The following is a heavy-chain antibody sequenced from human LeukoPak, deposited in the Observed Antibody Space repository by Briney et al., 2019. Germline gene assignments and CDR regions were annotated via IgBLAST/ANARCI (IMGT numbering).Heavy chain of an antibody. D-gene: IGHD3-22*01. J-gene: IGHJ4*02. CDR3: ARDVNYYDSSGYYQRYFDY. Sequence: GGSLRLSCAASGFTFSSYSMNWVRQAPGKGLEWVSSISSSSSYIYYADSVKGRFTISRDNAKNSLYLQMNSLRAEDTAMYYCARDVNYYDSSGYYQRYFDYWGQGTLVTVSS. V-gene: IGHV3-21*01. CDR1: GFTFSSYS. CDR2: ISSSSSYI.